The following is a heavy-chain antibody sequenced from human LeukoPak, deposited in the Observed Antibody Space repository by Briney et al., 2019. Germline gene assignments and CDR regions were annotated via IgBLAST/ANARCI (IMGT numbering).Heavy chain of an antibody. CDR1: GFTFSSYA. CDR2: ISYYGSNK. V-gene: IGHV3-30*01. J-gene: IGHJ4*02. CDR3: ARDGHIVVVTARIDY. D-gene: IGHD2-21*02. Sequence: GRSLRLSCAASGFTFSSYAMHWVRQAPGNGLGWVAVISYYGSNKYSEDSVKGRFTISRDNSKNTLYLQMNSLRAEDTAVYYCARDGHIVVVTARIDYWGQGTLVTVSS.